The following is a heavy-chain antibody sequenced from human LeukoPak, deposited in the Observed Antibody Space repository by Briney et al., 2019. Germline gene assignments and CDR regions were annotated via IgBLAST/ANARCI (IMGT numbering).Heavy chain of an antibody. Sequence: GGAPIPPSAASGFTFISYCMNWVRRAPPRKLEWVSSISSSSSYIYYTDSLKGRFTISRDNAKNSLYLQMNSMRAEDTAVYYCARVDSGYSGYGSFLNWGQGTLVTVSS. J-gene: IGHJ4*02. D-gene: IGHD5-12*01. V-gene: IGHV3-21*01. CDR3: ARVDSGYSGYGSFLN. CDR1: GFTFISYC. CDR2: ISSSSSYI.